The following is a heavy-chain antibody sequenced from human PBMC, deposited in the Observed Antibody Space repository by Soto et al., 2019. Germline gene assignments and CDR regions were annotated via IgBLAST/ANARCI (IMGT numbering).Heavy chain of an antibody. V-gene: IGHV3-21*01. CDR3: ARVNCSGGGCYPRYFDY. J-gene: IGHJ4*02. D-gene: IGHD2-15*01. CDR2: ISSSSSYI. Sequence: EVQLVESGGGLVKPGGSLRLSCAASGFTFSSYSMNWVRQAPGKGLEWVSSISSSSSYIYYADSVKGRFTISRDNAKNSLYLQMNSLRAEDTAVYYCARVNCSGGGCYPRYFDYWGQGTLVTVSS. CDR1: GFTFSSYS.